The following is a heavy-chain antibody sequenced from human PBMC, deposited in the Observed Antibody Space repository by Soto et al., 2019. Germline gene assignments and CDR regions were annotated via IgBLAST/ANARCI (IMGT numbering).Heavy chain of an antibody. Sequence: GGSLRLSCAASGFTFSNYAMSWVRQAPGKGLEWVSLISGSGGSTYYADSVKGRFTISRDNSKNTLYLQMNSLRAEDTAVYYCAKDRAVAGTRGYFDYWGQGTLVTGSS. CDR1: GFTFSNYA. D-gene: IGHD6-19*01. CDR2: ISGSGGST. CDR3: AKDRAVAGTRGYFDY. V-gene: IGHV3-23*01. J-gene: IGHJ4*02.